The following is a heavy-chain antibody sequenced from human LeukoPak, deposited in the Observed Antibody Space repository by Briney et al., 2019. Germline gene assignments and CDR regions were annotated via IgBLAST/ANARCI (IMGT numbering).Heavy chain of an antibody. Sequence: SETLSLTCTVSGGSISGYYWNWIRLPPGKGLEWIGYIYYSGDTNYNFSLKSRVTISLVTPKNQFSLKLSSVTAADTAVYYCARDSAASPFDSWGQGTLVTVSS. J-gene: IGHJ4*02. D-gene: IGHD6-25*01. CDR3: ARDSAASPFDS. V-gene: IGHV4-59*13. CDR1: GGSISGYY. CDR2: IYYSGDT.